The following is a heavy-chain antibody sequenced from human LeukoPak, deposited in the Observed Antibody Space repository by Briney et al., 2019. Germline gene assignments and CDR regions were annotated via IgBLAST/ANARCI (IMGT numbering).Heavy chain of an antibody. D-gene: IGHD3-16*01. J-gene: IGHJ4*02. CDR1: GFAFGSEA. CDR2: ISPGGGTT. Sequence: GGSLRHSCGVSGFAFGSEAMNWVRQSPARGLEWVASISPGGGTTYYADSVKGRFTISRDKSKNTLYLQMNSLRAEDTALYYCAKVQGGAPYYFDYWGQGTLVTVSS. CDR3: AKVQGGAPYYFDY. V-gene: IGHV3-23*01.